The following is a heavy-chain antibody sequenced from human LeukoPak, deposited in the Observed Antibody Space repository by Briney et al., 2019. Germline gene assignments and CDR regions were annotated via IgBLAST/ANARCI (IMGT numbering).Heavy chain of an antibody. Sequence: SETLSLTCTVSGGSIISSAYYWGWVRQPPGKGLEWIGNIYYSGSAYYNPSLKSRVTISVHTSKNQFSLKLTSVTATDTAVYYCARQGGSPDWLDPWGQGTLVIVSS. CDR3: ARQGGSPDWLDP. J-gene: IGHJ5*02. D-gene: IGHD1-26*01. CDR1: GGSIISSAYY. CDR2: IYYSGSA. V-gene: IGHV4-39*01.